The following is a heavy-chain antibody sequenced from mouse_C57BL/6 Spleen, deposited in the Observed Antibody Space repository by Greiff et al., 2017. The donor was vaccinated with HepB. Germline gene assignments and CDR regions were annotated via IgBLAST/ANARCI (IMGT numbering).Heavy chain of an antibody. CDR1: GYSITSGYY. J-gene: IGHJ4*01. CDR2: ISYDGSN. Sequence: EVKVEESGPGLVKPSQSLSLTCSVTGYSITSGYYWNWIRQFPGNKLEWMGYISYDGSNNYNPSLKNRISITRDTSKNQFFLKLNSVTTEDTATYYCARGSSGKGAMDYWGQGTSVTVSS. CDR3: ARGSSGKGAMDY. V-gene: IGHV3-6*01. D-gene: IGHD2-1*01.